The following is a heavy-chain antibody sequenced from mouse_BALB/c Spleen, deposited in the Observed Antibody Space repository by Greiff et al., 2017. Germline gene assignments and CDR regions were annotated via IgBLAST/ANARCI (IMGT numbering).Heavy chain of an antibody. Sequence: EVQLQHSGAELVKPGASVKLSCTASGFNITDSYMHWVKQRPAQGLEWIGRIDPANGNTKYDPKFQGKATITANTSSNPSYLQLSNLTSKDTAVYYSAKPYSRLYNAMDYWGQGTSVTVSS. J-gene: IGHJ4*01. CDR1: GFNITDSY. V-gene: IGHV14-3*02. D-gene: IGHD3-2*02. CDR2: IDPANGNT. CDR3: AKPYSRLYNAMDY.